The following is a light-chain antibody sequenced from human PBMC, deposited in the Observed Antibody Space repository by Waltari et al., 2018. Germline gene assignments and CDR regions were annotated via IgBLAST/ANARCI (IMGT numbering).Light chain of an antibody. J-gene: IGLJ3*02. V-gene: IGLV3-21*02. CDR1: NIGSKS. CDR2: RDS. Sequence: SYVLSQPPSVSVAPGQTARVTCGGNNIGSKSVHWYQQKPGQAPVLVIFRDSVLPSGIPERFSGSNSGNTATLSISRVEAGDEADYYCQVWDNSSDHVVFGGGTTVTVL. CDR3: QVWDNSSDHVV.